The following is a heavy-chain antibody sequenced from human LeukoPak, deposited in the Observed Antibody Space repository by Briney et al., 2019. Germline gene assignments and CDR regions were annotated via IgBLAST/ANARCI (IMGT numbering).Heavy chain of an antibody. CDR2: ISAYNGNT. CDR1: GYTFTSYG. D-gene: IGHD2-15*01. Sequence: ASVKVSCKASGYTFTSYGISWVRQAPGQGLEWMGWISAYNGNTNYAQELQGRVTMTTDTSTSTAYMELRRLRSDDTAVYYCARVVVRGWFDPWGQGTLVTVSS. J-gene: IGHJ5*02. CDR3: ARVVVRGWFDP. V-gene: IGHV1-18*01.